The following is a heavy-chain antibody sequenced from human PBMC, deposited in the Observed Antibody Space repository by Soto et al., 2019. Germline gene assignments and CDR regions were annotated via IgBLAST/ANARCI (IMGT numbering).Heavy chain of an antibody. V-gene: IGHV3-15*01. Sequence: PGGSLRLSCAASGFAFNNAWMTWVRQAPGKGLEWVGLIRSRTDGGTADYAAPVKGRFTISRDDSRNTLYLQMNSLKTEDTGMYFCATDPYYDFWSGFPYWGQGTPVTVS. J-gene: IGHJ4*02. CDR1: GFAFNNAW. D-gene: IGHD3-3*01. CDR2: IRSRTDGGTA. CDR3: ATDPYYDFWSGFPY.